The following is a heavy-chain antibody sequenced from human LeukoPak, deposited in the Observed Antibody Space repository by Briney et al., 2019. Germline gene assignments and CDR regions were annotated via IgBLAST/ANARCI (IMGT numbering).Heavy chain of an antibody. CDR1: GFTFDDYA. CDR2: ISWNSGSI. J-gene: IGHJ4*02. CDR3: AKGAGYSSSWADY. V-gene: IGHV3-9*01. Sequence: GGSLRLSCAASGFTFDDYAMHWVRQAPGKGLEWVSGISWNSGSIGYADSVKGRFTISRDNAKNSLYLQMNSLRAEDTALYYCAKGAGYSSSWADYWGQGTLVTVSS. D-gene: IGHD6-13*01.